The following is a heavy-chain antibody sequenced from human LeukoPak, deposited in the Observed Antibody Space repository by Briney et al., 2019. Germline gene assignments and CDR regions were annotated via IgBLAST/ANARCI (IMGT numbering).Heavy chain of an antibody. CDR3: AKDPGYQVVYCFDY. D-gene: IGHD2-2*01. V-gene: IGHV3-23*01. CDR1: GFTFSSYS. CDR2: ISGSGGST. Sequence: GGSLRLSCAASGFTFSSYSMSWVRQAPGKGLEWVSGISGSGGSTDYADSVKGRFTISRDNSKNTLYLQMNSVRVEDTAVYYCAKDPGYQVVYCFDYWGQGRLVAVCS. J-gene: IGHJ4*02.